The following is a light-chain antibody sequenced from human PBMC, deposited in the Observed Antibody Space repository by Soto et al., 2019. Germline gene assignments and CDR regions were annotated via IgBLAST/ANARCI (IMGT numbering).Light chain of an antibody. V-gene: IGLV1-40*01. CDR1: SSSIGAGYE. CDR3: CSYAGSSTFLYV. Sequence: QSALTQPPSVSGAPGQRVTISCSGTSSSIGAGYEVHWYHQLPGTAPKLVVSGNGNRPSGVPDRLSASKSGTSASLAITGLQAEDEGHYYCCSYAGSSTFLYVFGTGTKLTVL. J-gene: IGLJ1*01. CDR2: GNG.